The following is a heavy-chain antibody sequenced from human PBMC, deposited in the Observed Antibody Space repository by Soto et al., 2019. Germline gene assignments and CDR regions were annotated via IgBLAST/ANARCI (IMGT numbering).Heavy chain of an antibody. CDR3: AKLGFVLMELYYFHQ. V-gene: IGHV3-23*01. J-gene: IGHJ4*01. Sequence: GKDVLPTLSRSDGKKVHAESVKGRFSIARDNSKNTVHLQLDSLRAEDTAVYFCAKLGFVLMELYYFHQWGHCSLVTVSS. D-gene: IGHD2-8*01. CDR2: LSRSDGKK.